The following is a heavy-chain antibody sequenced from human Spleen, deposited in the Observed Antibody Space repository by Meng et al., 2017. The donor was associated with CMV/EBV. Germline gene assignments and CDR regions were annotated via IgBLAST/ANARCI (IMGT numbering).Heavy chain of an antibody. J-gene: IGHJ6*02. Sequence: GESLKISCAASGFTFSYYWMSWVRQAPGKGLEWVANIKQDGSEKYYVDSVEGRFIISRDNAKNSLFLQMNSLRAEDTAVYYCTTVGYQLLYGMDVWGQGTTVTVSS. V-gene: IGHV3-7*03. D-gene: IGHD2-2*01. CDR1: GFTFSYYW. CDR2: IKQDGSEK. CDR3: TTVGYQLLYGMDV.